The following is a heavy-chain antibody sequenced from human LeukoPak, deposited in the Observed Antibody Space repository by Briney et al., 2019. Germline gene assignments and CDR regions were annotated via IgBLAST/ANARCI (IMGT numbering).Heavy chain of an antibody. CDR2: IIPIFGTV. D-gene: IGHD3-3*01. CDR3: ARFSHDFWSGYYTGAFDI. V-gene: IGHV1-69*05. J-gene: IGHJ3*02. Sequence: SVKVSCKASGGTFSSYAISWVRQAPGQGLEWMGGIIPIFGTVNYAQKFQGRVTITTDESTSTAYMELSSLRSEDTAVYYCARFSHDFWSGYYTGAFDIWGQGTVVTVSS. CDR1: GGTFSSYA.